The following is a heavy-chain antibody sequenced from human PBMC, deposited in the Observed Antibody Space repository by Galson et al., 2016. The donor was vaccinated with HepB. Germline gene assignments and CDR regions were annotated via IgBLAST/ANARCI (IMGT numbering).Heavy chain of an antibody. J-gene: IGHJ6*02. D-gene: IGHD3-10*01. CDR1: GDSVYNNGAA. CDR2: TFYRSTWEN. CDR3: ARAVMLGRGMDV. V-gene: IGHV6-1*01. Sequence: CAISGDSVYNNGAAWVWIRQSPSRGLEWLGRTFYRSTWENHYAGSVKNRITISPDTSRNQFPLHLNSVTPEDTAVYYCARAVMLGRGMDVWGQGTTVTASS.